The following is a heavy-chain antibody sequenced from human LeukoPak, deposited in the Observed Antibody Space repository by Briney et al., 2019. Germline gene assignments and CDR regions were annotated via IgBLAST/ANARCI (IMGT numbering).Heavy chain of an antibody. Sequence: ASVKISCKASGYTFSSYDINWVRQATGQGLEWMGWISAYNGNTNYAQKLQGRVTMTTDTSTSTAYMELRSLRSDDTAVYYCARDRSTISRFFDPWGQGTLVTVSS. CDR1: GYTFSSYD. CDR3: ARDRSTISRFFDP. V-gene: IGHV1-18*01. J-gene: IGHJ5*02. D-gene: IGHD5/OR15-5a*01. CDR2: ISAYNGNT.